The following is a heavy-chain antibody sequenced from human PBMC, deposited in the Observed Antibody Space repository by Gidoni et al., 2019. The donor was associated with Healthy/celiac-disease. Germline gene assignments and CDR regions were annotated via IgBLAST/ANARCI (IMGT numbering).Heavy chain of an antibody. D-gene: IGHD4-17*01. J-gene: IGHJ6*03. V-gene: IGHV3-48*01. Sequence: EVQLVESGGGLVQPGGSLRLSCAASGFTFSSYSMNWVRQAPGKGLEWVSYISSSSSTIYYADSVKGRFTISRDNAKNSLYLQMNSLRAEDTAVYYCASAPTVVTYYYYMDVWGKGTTVTVSS. CDR3: ASAPTVVTYYYYMDV. CDR2: ISSSSSTI. CDR1: GFTFSSYS.